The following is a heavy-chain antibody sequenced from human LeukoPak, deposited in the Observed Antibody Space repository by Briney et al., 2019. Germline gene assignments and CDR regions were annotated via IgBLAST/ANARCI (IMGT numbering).Heavy chain of an antibody. V-gene: IGHV3-21*01. CDR3: ARDPWEGAFDI. Sequence: GGSLRLSCAASGFTFSSYSMNWVRQAPGKGLEWVSSISSSSSYIYYADSVKGRFTISRDNAKNSLYLQMNSLRAEDTAVYYCARDPWEGAFDIWGQGTMVTVSS. CDR1: GFTFSSYS. D-gene: IGHD1-26*01. CDR2: ISSSSSYI. J-gene: IGHJ3*02.